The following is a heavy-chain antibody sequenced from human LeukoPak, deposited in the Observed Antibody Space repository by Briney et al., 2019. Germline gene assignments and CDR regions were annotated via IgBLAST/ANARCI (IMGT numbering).Heavy chain of an antibody. CDR2: IYYSGST. CDR3: ARPRGYYYDSSGSADWYFDL. Sequence: SETLSLTCTVSGGSISSSSYYWGWIRQPPGKGLEWIGSIYYSGSTYYNPSLKSRVTISVDTSKNQFSLKPSSVTAADTAVYYCARPRGYYYDSSGSADWYFDLWGRGTLVTVSS. D-gene: IGHD3-22*01. V-gene: IGHV4-39*01. CDR1: GGSISSSSYY. J-gene: IGHJ2*01.